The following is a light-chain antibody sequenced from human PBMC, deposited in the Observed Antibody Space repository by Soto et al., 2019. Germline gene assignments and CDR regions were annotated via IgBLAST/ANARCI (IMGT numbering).Light chain of an antibody. V-gene: IGKV3-15*01. Sequence: EIVVTQSPATLSVSPGERVTLSCRASQSVSSSLAWYQQRPGQAPRLLIYDTSTRAAGISARFSGSGSGTEFTLTISSLQSEEFAVYYCQQYIDWPPGTFGQGTAVEIK. J-gene: IGKJ1*01. CDR2: DTS. CDR3: QQYIDWPPGT. CDR1: QSVSSS.